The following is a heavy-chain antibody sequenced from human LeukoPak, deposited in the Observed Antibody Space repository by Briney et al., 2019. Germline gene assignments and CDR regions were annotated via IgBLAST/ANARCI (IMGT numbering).Heavy chain of an antibody. J-gene: IGHJ3*02. D-gene: IGHD6-13*01. V-gene: IGHV4-39*07. CDR3: ARDLYSSRTNDAFVI. Sequence: SETLSLTFTVAGGSIRSSSYYWGWIPQPPGKGLEWIGSIYYSGSTYYNPSLKSRVTISVDTSKNQFSLKLSSVTAADTAVYYCARDLYSSRTNDAFVIWGQGTMVTVSS. CDR2: IYYSGST. CDR1: GGSIRSSSYY.